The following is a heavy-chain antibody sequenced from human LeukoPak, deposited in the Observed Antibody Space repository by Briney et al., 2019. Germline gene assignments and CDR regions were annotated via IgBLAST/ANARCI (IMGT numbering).Heavy chain of an antibody. CDR2: MSGSAGNT. V-gene: IGHV3-23*01. J-gene: IGHJ4*02. CDR3: AKDRPAGHVLPKYYFDY. Sequence: PGGSLRLSCAASGFTFSSYAMSWVRQAPGKGLEWVSGMSGSAGNTYYADSVKGRFTISRDHSKNTLYLQMNSLRAEDTAVYYCAKDRPAGHVLPKYYFDYWGQGSLVTVSS. CDR1: GFTFSSYA. D-gene: IGHD2-8*02.